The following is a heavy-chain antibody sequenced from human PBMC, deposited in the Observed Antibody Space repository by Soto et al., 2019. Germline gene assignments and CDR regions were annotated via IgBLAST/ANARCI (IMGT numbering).Heavy chain of an antibody. J-gene: IGHJ1*01. CDR2: INPSGGSA. CDR1: GYSFTDYY. CDR3: STSVAVAAPLGYFKH. Sequence: QVQLVQSGTEVKKPGASVKVSCKASGYSFTDYYMHWVRQAPGQGLEWMGIINPSGGSASYAQKFQGRVTRTRDTSTSTVYMELSSLRSEDTAVYYFSTSVAVAAPLGYFKHWGQGTLVTVSS. D-gene: IGHD6-19*01. V-gene: IGHV1-46*03.